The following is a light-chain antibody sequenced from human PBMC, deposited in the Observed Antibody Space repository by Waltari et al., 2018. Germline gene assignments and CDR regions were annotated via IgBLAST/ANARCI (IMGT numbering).Light chain of an antibody. J-gene: IGLJ2*01. CDR1: GSDFRDYDF. V-gene: IGLV2-8*01. CDR2: EVS. CDR3: SSFAGRWI. Sequence: QSALTQPPSASGSPGQSVTLSCTGSGSDFRDYDFVSLYQQHPGKDPKVILYEVSTRSSGSPVVFSGSKPGNTAYLTVSVLQAEEEADYYCSSFAGRWIFGGGTKLTVL.